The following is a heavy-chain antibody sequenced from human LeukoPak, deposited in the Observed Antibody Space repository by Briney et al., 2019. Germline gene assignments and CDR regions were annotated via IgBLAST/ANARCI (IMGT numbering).Heavy chain of an antibody. J-gene: IGHJ4*02. Sequence: GGSLRLSCAASGFTFSSYSMNWVRRAPGKGLEWVSYISSSSSTIYYADSVKGRFTISRDNAKNSLYLQMNSLRAEDTAVYYCARGGVVPAARPFDYWGQGTLVTVSS. CDR1: GFTFSSYS. CDR3: ARGGVVPAARPFDY. V-gene: IGHV3-48*01. CDR2: ISSSSSTI. D-gene: IGHD2-2*01.